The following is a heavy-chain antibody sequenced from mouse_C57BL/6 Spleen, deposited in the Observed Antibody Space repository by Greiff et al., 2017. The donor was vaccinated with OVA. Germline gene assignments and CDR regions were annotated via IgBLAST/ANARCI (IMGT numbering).Heavy chain of an antibody. CDR3: ARWGTTANAGYFDV. Sequence: VHLVESGPELVKPGASVKISCKASGYAFSSSWMNWVKQRPGKGLEWIGRIYPGDGDTNYNGKFKGKATLTADKSSSTAYMQLSSLTSEDSAVYFCARWGTTANAGYFDVWGTGTTVTVSS. D-gene: IGHD1-2*01. CDR1: GYAFSSSW. CDR2: IYPGDGDT. V-gene: IGHV1-82*01. J-gene: IGHJ1*03.